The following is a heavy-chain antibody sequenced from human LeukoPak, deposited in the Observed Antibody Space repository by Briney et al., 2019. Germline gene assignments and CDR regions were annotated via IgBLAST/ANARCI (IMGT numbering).Heavy chain of an antibody. J-gene: IGHJ5*02. Sequence: SETLSLTCTVSGGSISSYYWSWIRQPPGKGLEWIGYIYYSGSTNYNPSLKSRVTISVDTSKNQFSLKLSSVTAADTAVYYCARDRYSSSWYLASNWFDPWGQGTLVTVSS. CDR1: GGSISSYY. D-gene: IGHD6-13*01. CDR3: ARDRYSSSWYLASNWFDP. V-gene: IGHV4-59*12. CDR2: IYYSGST.